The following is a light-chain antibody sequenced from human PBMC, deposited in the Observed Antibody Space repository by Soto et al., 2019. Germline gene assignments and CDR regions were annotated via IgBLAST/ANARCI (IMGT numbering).Light chain of an antibody. CDR1: QSISVW. Sequence: DIQMTQSPSTLSASVGDRVTITCRASQSISVWLAWYQQKAGKAPNLLIYKASRLESGVPSRFSGSGSETEFTLTIIGLQPGDSATYYCQQYNSYSPTFGQGTKVEVK. CDR3: QQYNSYSPT. V-gene: IGKV1-5*03. J-gene: IGKJ1*01. CDR2: KAS.